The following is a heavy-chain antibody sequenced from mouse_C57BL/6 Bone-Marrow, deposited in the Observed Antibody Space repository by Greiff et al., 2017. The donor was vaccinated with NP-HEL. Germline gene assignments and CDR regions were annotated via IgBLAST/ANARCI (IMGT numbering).Heavy chain of an antibody. D-gene: IGHD2-1*01. J-gene: IGHJ2*01. CDR3: ARGEDGNYVSDY. V-gene: IGHV5-4*03. Sequence: EVKLMESGGGLVKPGGSLKLSCAASGFTFSSYAMSWVRQTPEKRLEWVATISDGGSYTYYPDNVKGRFTISRDNAKNNLYLQMSHLKSEDTAMYYCARGEDGNYVSDYWGQGTTLTVSS. CDR1: GFTFSSYA. CDR2: ISDGGSYT.